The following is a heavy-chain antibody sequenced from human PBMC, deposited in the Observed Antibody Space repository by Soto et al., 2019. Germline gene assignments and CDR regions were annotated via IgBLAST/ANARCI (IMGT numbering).Heavy chain of an antibody. CDR1: GGTFSSYA. CDR2: IIPIFGTA. D-gene: IGHD5-18*01. CDR3: ARDLDHTGTWFDP. J-gene: IGHJ5*02. Sequence: QVQLVQSGAEVKKPGSSVKVSCKASGGTFSSYAISWVRQAPGQGLEWMGGIIPIFGTANYAQKFQGRVTITADECTSTGYMELSILRSEGTAVYYCARDLDHTGTWFDPWGQGSLVTVSS. V-gene: IGHV1-69*12.